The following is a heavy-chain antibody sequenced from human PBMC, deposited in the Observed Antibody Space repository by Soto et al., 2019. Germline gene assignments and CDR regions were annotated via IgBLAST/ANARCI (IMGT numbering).Heavy chain of an antibody. CDR3: ARDYGDLELDY. CDR1: GYTFTIYY. D-gene: IGHD4-17*01. J-gene: IGHJ4*02. CDR2: INPSGGST. V-gene: IGHV1-46*01. Sequence: ASVKVSCKASGYTFTIYYMHWVLQAPGQGLEWMGIINPSGGSTSYAQKFQGRVTMTRDTSTSTVYMELSSLRSEDTAVYYCARDYGDLELDYWGQGTLVTVSS.